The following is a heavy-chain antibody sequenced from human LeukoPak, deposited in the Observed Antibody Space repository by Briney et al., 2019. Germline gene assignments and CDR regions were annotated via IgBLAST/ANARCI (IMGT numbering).Heavy chain of an antibody. CDR2: MSGSGRTT. CDR3: ANYGSGSYFLGPSDY. J-gene: IGHJ4*01. CDR1: AFSFGTYA. Sequence: GGSLRLSCATSAFSFGTYAMSWVRQAPGKGLEWVSAMSGSGRTTYYADSVKGRFTVSRDNSKNTLYLQMNSLRAEDTAVYYCANYGSGSYFLGPSDYWGQEPWSPSPQ. D-gene: IGHD3-10*01. V-gene: IGHV3-23*01.